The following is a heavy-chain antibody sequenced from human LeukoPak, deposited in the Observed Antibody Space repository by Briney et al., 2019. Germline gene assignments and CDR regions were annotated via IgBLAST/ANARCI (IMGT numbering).Heavy chain of an antibody. Sequence: SETLSLTCTVSGGSISSGSYYWSWIRQPAGKGLEWIGRIYTSGSTNYNPSLKSRVTISVDTSKNQFSLKLSSVTAADTAVYYRAREYIVVVPAAPRDAFDIWGQGTMVTVSS. V-gene: IGHV4-61*02. CDR2: IYTSGST. J-gene: IGHJ3*02. CDR1: GGSISSGSYY. D-gene: IGHD2-2*01. CDR3: AREYIVVVPAAPRDAFDI.